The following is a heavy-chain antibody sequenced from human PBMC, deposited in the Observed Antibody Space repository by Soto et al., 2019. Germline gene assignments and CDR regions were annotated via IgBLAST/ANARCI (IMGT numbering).Heavy chain of an antibody. D-gene: IGHD4-17*01. CDR2: IIPILGIA. CDR3: ARDDYGGNFPHY. Sequence: QVQLVQSGAEVKKPGSSVKVSCKASGGTFSSYTISWVRQAPGQGLEWMGRIIPILGIANYAQKFQGRVTITADKSTSTAYMELSSLRSEDTAVYYCARDDYGGNFPHYWGQGTLVTVSS. J-gene: IGHJ4*02. V-gene: IGHV1-69*08. CDR1: GGTFSSYT.